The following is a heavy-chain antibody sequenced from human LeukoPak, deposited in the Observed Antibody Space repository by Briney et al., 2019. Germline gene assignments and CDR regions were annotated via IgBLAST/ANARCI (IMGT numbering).Heavy chain of an antibody. D-gene: IGHD5-18*01. V-gene: IGHV3-23*01. CDR1: GFNFNNAW. CDR2: ISGSGGST. J-gene: IGHJ4*02. Sequence: GGSLRLSCAASGFNFNNAWMNWVRQAPGKGQEWVSAISGSGGSTYYADSVKGRFTISRDNSKNTLYLQMNSLRAEDTAVYYCAKDGSWIQLWPYYFDYWGQGTLVTVSS. CDR3: AKDGSWIQLWPYYFDY.